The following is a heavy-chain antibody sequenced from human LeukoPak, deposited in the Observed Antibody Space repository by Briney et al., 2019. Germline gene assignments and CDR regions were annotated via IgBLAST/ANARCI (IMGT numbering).Heavy chain of an antibody. Sequence: GGSLRLSCAASGFTVGSNYMSWVRQAPGKGLEWVSVIYSGGSTYYADSVKGRFTISRDNSKNTLYLQMNSLRAEDTAVYYCARDLYNWNRENYYYGMDVWGQGTTVTVSS. CDR2: IYSGGST. CDR1: GFTVGSNY. V-gene: IGHV3-53*01. D-gene: IGHD1-20*01. J-gene: IGHJ6*02. CDR3: ARDLYNWNRENYYYGMDV.